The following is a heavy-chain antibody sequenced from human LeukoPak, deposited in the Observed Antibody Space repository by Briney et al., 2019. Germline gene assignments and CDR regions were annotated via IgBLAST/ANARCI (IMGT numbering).Heavy chain of an antibody. Sequence: GRSLRLSCAASGFTFSSYAMHWVRQAPGKGLEWVAVISYDGSNKYYADSVKGRFTISRDNSKNTLYLQMNSLRAEDTAVYYCARELYDSSGCGYWGQGTLVTVSS. V-gene: IGHV3-30-3*01. D-gene: IGHD3-22*01. J-gene: IGHJ4*02. CDR1: GFTFSSYA. CDR3: ARELYDSSGCGY. CDR2: ISYDGSNK.